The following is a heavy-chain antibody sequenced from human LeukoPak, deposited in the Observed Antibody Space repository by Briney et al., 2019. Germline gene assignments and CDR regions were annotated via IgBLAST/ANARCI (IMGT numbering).Heavy chain of an antibody. D-gene: IGHD3-22*01. V-gene: IGHV3-7*01. CDR2: IKQDGSDK. CDR3: AREASDYYDGSGGFDY. J-gene: IGHJ4*02. Sequence: GGSLRLSCAASGFTFSRYWMNWVRQAPGKGLEWVANIKQDGSDKYYVDSVKGRFTISRDNAKNSLYLQMNSLRAEDSAAYYCAREASDYYDGSGGFDYWGQGTLVTVSS. CDR1: GFTFSRYW.